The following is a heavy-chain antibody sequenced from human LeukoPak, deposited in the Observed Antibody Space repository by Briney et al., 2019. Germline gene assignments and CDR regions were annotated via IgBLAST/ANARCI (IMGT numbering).Heavy chain of an antibody. Sequence: ASVKVSCKASGYTFTSYGISWVRQAPGQGLEWMGWISAYNGNTNYAQKLQGRVTMTTDTSTSTAHMELRSLRSDDTAVYYCARDPPYDSSGYYYGVGDYWGQGTLVTVSS. V-gene: IGHV1-18*01. D-gene: IGHD3-22*01. CDR2: ISAYNGNT. CDR1: GYTFTSYG. J-gene: IGHJ4*02. CDR3: ARDPPYDSSGYYYGVGDY.